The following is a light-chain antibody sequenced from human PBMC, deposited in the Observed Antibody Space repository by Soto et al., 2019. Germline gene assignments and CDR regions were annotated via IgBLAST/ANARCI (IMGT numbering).Light chain of an antibody. J-gene: IGKJ4*01. Sequence: DIQLTQSPSTLSASVGDRVTITCRASQSITNWLAWYQQKPGKAPKVLIHMASSLKSGVPSRFSGSGSGTEFTLTITRLQPDDSATYYCQQYNSLSSVSFGGGTKVDIK. CDR3: QQYNSLSSVS. CDR1: QSITNW. CDR2: MAS. V-gene: IGKV1-5*03.